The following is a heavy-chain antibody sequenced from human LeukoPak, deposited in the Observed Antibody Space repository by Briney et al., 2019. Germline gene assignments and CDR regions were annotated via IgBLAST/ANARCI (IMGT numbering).Heavy chain of an antibody. CDR1: GFTFSSFG. Sequence: PGGSLRLSCAASGFTFSSFGMNWVRQAPGKGLEWVSYISGSSGTIYYADSVKGRFTISRDNVKNSVYLQMNSLRAEDTAVYYCAREYYDSSGYYGHGYWGQGTLVAVSS. V-gene: IGHV3-48*04. J-gene: IGHJ4*02. D-gene: IGHD3-22*01. CDR3: AREYYDSSGYYGHGY. CDR2: ISGSSGTI.